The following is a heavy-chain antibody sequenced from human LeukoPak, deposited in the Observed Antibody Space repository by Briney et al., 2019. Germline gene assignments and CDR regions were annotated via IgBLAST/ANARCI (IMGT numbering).Heavy chain of an antibody. CDR2: IIPILGIA. CDR1: GGTFSIHA. CDR3: ASDSDTVVTPNRAFDI. D-gene: IGHD4-23*01. V-gene: IGHV1-69*04. Sequence: SVNVSFKCSGGTFSIHAISWVRQAPGQGLEWMGRIIPILGIANYAQKFQGRVTITADKSTSTAYMELSSLRSEDTAVYYCASDSDTVVTPNRAFDIWGQGTMVTVSS. J-gene: IGHJ3*02.